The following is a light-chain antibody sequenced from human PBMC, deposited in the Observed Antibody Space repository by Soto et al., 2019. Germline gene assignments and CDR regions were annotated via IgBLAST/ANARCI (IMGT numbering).Light chain of an antibody. CDR3: NSFTISSTYV. V-gene: IGLV2-14*01. Sequence: QSALTQPASVSGSPGQSITISCTGTSSDVGAYNFVSWYQQYPGKAPKVMIYEVNNRPSGVSNRFSGSKSGNTASLTISGLKAEDEADYYCNSFTISSTYVFGSGTKLTVL. J-gene: IGLJ1*01. CDR2: EVN. CDR1: SSDVGAYNF.